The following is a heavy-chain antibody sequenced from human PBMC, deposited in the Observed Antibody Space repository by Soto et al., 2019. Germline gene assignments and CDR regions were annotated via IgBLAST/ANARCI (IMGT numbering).Heavy chain of an antibody. V-gene: IGHV2-5*02. J-gene: IGHJ4*02. D-gene: IGHD3-9*01. CDR2: IYWDDDK. CDR1: GFSLSTSGVG. Sequence: QITLKESGPTLVKPTQTLTLTCTFSGFSLSTSGVGVGWIRKPPGKALEWIALIYWDDDKRYSPSLKSRLTITKDTAKNQVVLTMTNMDPVDTATYYCAHMGLYYYILTGYSWTIDYWSQGTLDTVSS. CDR3: AHMGLYYYILTGYSWTIDY.